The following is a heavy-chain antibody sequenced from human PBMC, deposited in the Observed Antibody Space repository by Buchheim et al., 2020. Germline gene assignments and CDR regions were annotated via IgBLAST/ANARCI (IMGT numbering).Heavy chain of an antibody. D-gene: IGHD3-10*01. CDR2: ISGSGGST. CDR3: AKDPRGKKSYYGMDV. Sequence: EVQLLESGGGLVQPGGSLRLSCAAFGFTFSSYAMSWVRQAPGKGLEWVSDISGSGGSTYYAASVKGRFTISGDNSKNKLYLQMNSLRAEDTAVYYCAKDPRGKKSYYGMDVWGQGTT. J-gene: IGHJ6*02. V-gene: IGHV3-23*01. CDR1: GFTFSSYA.